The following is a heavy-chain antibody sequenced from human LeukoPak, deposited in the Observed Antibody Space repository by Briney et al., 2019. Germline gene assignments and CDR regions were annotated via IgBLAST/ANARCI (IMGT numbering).Heavy chain of an antibody. V-gene: IGHV3-49*04. D-gene: IGHD3-10*01. Sequence: GGSLRLSCAASGFTVSSNYMSWVRQAPGKGLEWVGFIRSNTYGGTGEYAASVKGRFTISRDDSKSIAYLQMNSLKTEDTAVYYCSRDQYRYNYGSGSSGLFDYWGQGTLVTVSS. CDR3: SRDQYRYNYGSGSSGLFDY. CDR2: IRSNTYGGTG. J-gene: IGHJ4*02. CDR1: GFTVSSNY.